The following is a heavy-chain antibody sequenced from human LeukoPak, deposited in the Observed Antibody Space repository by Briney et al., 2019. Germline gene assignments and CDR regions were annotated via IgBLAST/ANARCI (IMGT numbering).Heavy chain of an antibody. CDR1: GGSISSSSYY. CDR2: IYYSGST. D-gene: IGHD3-22*01. J-gene: IGHJ4*02. V-gene: IGHV4-39*02. Sequence: SETLSLTCTVSGGSISSSSYYWGWIRQPPGKGLEWIGSIYYSGSTYYNPSLKSRVTISVDTSKNQFSLKLSSVTAADTAVYYCAREYYYDSSGYDYWGQGTLVTVSS. CDR3: AREYYYDSSGYDY.